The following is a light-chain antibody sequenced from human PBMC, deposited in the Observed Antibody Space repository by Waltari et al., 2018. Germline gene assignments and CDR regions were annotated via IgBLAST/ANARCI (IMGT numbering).Light chain of an antibody. CDR3: QQRSSWFT. Sequence: EIVLTQSPGTLSLSPGESATLSCRASQSVDTYLAWYQKKPGQAPRLLIYDASTRATGIPARFSGSGSGTDFTLTISSLEPEDFAGYYCQQRSSWFTFGGGTKVEV. V-gene: IGKV3-11*01. CDR2: DAS. CDR1: QSVDTY. J-gene: IGKJ4*01.